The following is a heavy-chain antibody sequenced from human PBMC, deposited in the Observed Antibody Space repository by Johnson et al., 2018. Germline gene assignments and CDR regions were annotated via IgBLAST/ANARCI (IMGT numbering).Heavy chain of an antibody. V-gene: IGHV1-69*01. CDR1: GGTFSSYA. Sequence: QVQLGQAGAEVKKPGSSVEVSCKASGGTFSSYAISWVRQAAGQGLEWMGGIIPIFGTANYAQKFQGRVTITANEYTRPAYKGLSSLRSEDTSVYYCARERGGSYYGDFQHWGQGTLVTVSS. CDR3: ARERGGSYYGDFQH. J-gene: IGHJ1*01. D-gene: IGHD1-26*01. CDR2: IIPIFGTA.